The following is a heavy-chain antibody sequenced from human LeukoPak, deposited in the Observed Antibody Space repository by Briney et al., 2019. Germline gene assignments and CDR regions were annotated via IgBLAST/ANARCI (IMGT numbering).Heavy chain of an antibody. J-gene: IGHJ4*02. D-gene: IGHD6-13*01. CDR1: GGSINSSSYY. CDR3: ARRPRYSSSWDTFDY. V-gene: IGHV4-39*01. CDR2: IYYSGST. Sequence: TPSETLSLTCTVSGGSINSSSYYWGWIRQPPGKGLEWIGSIYYSGSTYYNPSLKSRVTISVDTSKNQFSLKLSSVTAADTAVYYCARRPRYSSSWDTFDYWGQGTLVTVSS.